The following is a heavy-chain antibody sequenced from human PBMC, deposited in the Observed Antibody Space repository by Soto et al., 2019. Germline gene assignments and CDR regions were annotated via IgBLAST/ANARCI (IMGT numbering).Heavy chain of an antibody. D-gene: IGHD5-12*01. CDR1: GFTFSSYA. J-gene: IGHJ4*02. V-gene: IGHV3-23*01. Sequence: EVQLLESGGGLVQPGGSLRLSCAASGFTFSSYAMSWVRQAPGKGLEWVSAISGSGGSTYYADSVKGRFTISRDNSKNTLYLQMNSLRAEDTAVYYCAKDRTGVEMATINEYFDYLGQGTLVTVSS. CDR3: AKDRTGVEMATINEYFDY. CDR2: ISGSGGST.